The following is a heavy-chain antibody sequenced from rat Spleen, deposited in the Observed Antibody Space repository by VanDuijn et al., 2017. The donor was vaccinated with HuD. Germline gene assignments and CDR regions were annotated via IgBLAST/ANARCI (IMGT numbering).Heavy chain of an antibody. V-gene: IGHV5S13*01. J-gene: IGHJ1*01. D-gene: IGHD2-5*01. Sequence: EVQLVESGGGLVQPGRSLKLSCAASGFTFSNYGMAWVRQAPTKGLEWVASFSTGGGKTYYRDSVKGRFTISRDNGKNTLYLEMDSLGSEDMAHYYCVRQGYLRDWYFDFWGPGTMVTVSS. CDR1: GFTFSNYG. CDR2: FSTGGGKT. CDR3: VRQGYLRDWYFDF.